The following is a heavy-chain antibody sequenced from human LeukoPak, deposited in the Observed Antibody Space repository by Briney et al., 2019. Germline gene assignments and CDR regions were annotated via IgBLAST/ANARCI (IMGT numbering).Heavy chain of an antibody. D-gene: IGHD6-13*01. V-gene: IGHV3-53*05. CDR2: IYSGGST. CDR1: GFTVSSNY. J-gene: IGHJ4*02. CDR3: AKDRYQQIAAAGTIFDY. Sequence: GGSLRLSCAASGFTVSSNYMSWVRQAPGKGLEWVSVIYSGGSTYYADSVKGRFTISRDNSKNTLYLQMNSLRAEDTAVYYCAKDRYQQIAAAGTIFDYWGQGTLVTVSS.